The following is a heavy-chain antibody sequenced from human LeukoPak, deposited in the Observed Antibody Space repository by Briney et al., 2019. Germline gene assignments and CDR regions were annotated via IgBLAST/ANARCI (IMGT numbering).Heavy chain of an antibody. CDR2: ISSSNSYI. CDR3: ARDAWFDP. Sequence: GGSLRLSCAASGFTFSSYTMNWVRQAPGEGLEWVSSISSSNSYIYYADSVKGRFTISRDNAKNSLYLQMNGLRAEDTAVYYCARDAWFDPWGQGTLVTVSS. J-gene: IGHJ5*02. CDR1: GFTFSSYT. V-gene: IGHV3-21*01.